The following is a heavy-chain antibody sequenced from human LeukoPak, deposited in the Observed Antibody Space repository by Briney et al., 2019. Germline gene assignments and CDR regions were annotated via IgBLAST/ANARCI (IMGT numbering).Heavy chain of an antibody. CDR3: AKDPYSSRMEYFQQ. CDR2: INEDESDK. V-gene: IGHV3-7*01. CDR1: RFIFNSYW. J-gene: IGHJ1*01. D-gene: IGHD3-22*01. Sequence: GGSLRLSCTASRFIFNSYWMTWVRQAPGKGLEWVAIINEDESDKYYVDSVKGRFTISRDNSKNTLYLEMSSLRIEDTAVYYCAKDPYSSRMEYFQQWGQGTLVIVSS.